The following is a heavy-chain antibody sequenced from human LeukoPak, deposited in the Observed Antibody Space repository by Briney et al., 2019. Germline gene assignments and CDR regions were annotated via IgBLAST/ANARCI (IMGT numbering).Heavy chain of an antibody. CDR3: ARDPAAVSTNTYG. Sequence: GGSLRLSCAASGLDVSNHCMRWVRQAPGKGLEWVSLIYSGGSTYYTDSVKGRFTISRDGSKHMLYLQMNSLRVENTAVYYCARDPAAVSTNTYGWGQGTLVTVS. CDR1: GLDVSNHC. D-gene: IGHD6-13*01. V-gene: IGHV3-66*01. J-gene: IGHJ4*02. CDR2: IYSGGST.